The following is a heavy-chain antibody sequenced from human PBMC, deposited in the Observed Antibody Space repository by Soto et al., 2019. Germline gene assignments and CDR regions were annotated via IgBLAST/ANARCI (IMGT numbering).Heavy chain of an antibody. CDR1: GGSVSSGSYY. CDR3: ARDLWEWHASWFDP. CDR2: IYYSGST. Sequence: QVQMQESGPGLVKPSETLSLTCTVYGGSVSSGSYYWSWIRQPPGKGLEWIGYIYYSGSTNYNPSLKSRVIISVDTSKNQFSLKLSSLTAADTAVYYCARDLWEWHASWFDPWGQGTLVTVSS. J-gene: IGHJ5*02. V-gene: IGHV4-61*01. D-gene: IGHD1-26*01.